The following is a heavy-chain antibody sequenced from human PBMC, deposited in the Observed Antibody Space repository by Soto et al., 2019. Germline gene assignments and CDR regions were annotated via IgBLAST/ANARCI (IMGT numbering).Heavy chain of an antibody. J-gene: IGHJ5*02. Sequence: PSETLSLTCTVSGGSISSYYWSWIRQPPGKGLEWIGYIYYSGSTNYNPSLKSRVTISVDTSKNQFSLKLSSVTAADTAVYYCARHVPPIAAAGTSAEAWNSRWFDPWSQGTLVTVSS. V-gene: IGHV4-59*08. CDR3: ARHVPPIAAAGTSAEAWNSRWFDP. CDR1: GGSISSYY. CDR2: IYYSGST. D-gene: IGHD6-13*01.